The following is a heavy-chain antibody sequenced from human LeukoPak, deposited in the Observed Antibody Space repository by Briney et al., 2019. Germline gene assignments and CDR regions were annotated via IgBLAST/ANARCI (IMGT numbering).Heavy chain of an antibody. CDR2: IKQDGSEK. CDR1: GFTSSNAW. V-gene: IGHV3-7*01. Sequence: GGSLRLSCAASGFTSSNAWMSWVRQAPGKGLEWVANIKQDGSEKYYVDSVKGRFTISRDNAKNSLYLQMNSLRAEDTAVYYCARDHRGYLTTDAFDIWGQGTMVTVSS. CDR3: ARDHRGYLTTDAFDI. J-gene: IGHJ3*02. D-gene: IGHD5-18*01.